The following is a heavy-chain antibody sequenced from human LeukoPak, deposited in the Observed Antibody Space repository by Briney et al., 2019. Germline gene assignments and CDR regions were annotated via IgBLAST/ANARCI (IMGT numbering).Heavy chain of an antibody. J-gene: IGHJ3*02. Sequence: PSETLSLTCTVSGYSISSGYYWGWIRQPPGKGLEWIGSIYHSGSTYYNPSLKSRVTISVDTSKNQFSLKLSSVTAADTAVYYCAGSIALYAFDIWGQGTMVTVSS. D-gene: IGHD6-6*01. V-gene: IGHV4-38-2*02. CDR1: GYSISSGYY. CDR3: AGSIALYAFDI. CDR2: IYHSGST.